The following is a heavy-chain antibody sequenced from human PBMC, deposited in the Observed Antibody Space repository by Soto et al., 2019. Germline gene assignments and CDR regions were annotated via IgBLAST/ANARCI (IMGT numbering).Heavy chain of an antibody. V-gene: IGHV3-15*07. CDR3: KDCVDV. D-gene: IGHD2-21*02. Sequence: EVQLVESGGGLVKPGGSLRLSCAASSFTFSNAWMSWVRQAPGKGLEWFGRITSKNNGGTTDYAAPVKGRFIISRDDSENTLFLQMHSLKAEDTAVEVCKDCVDVWGQGTTVTFSS. CDR2: ITSKNNGGTT. J-gene: IGHJ6*02. CDR1: SFTFSNAW.